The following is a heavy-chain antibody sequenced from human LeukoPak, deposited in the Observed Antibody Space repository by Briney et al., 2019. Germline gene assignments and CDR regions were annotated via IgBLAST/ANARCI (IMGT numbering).Heavy chain of an antibody. CDR2: ISYDGSNK. V-gene: IGHV3-30*18. CDR3: AKSTPSDY. CDR1: GFTFSNCG. Sequence: GGSLRLSCAASGFTFSNCGMHWVRQAPGKGLEWVAVISYDGSNKYYADSVKGRFTISRDNSKNTLYPQMNSLRAEDTAVYYCAKSTPSDYWGQGTLVTVSS. J-gene: IGHJ4*02.